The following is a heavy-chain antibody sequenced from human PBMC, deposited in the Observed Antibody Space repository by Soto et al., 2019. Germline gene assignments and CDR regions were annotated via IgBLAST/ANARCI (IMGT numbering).Heavy chain of an antibody. CDR1: GFTFSSYA. J-gene: IGHJ4*02. D-gene: IGHD2-8*01. V-gene: IGHV3-23*01. Sequence: EVQLLESGGGLVQPGGSLRLSCAASGFTFSSYAMSWVRQAPGKGLEWVSAISGSGGSTYYADSVKGRFTISRDNSKNTLYLQMNSLRAEDTAVYYCASRPAPRYCTNGVCYTDFVDYWGQGTLVTVSS. CDR3: ASRPAPRYCTNGVCYTDFVDY. CDR2: ISGSGGST.